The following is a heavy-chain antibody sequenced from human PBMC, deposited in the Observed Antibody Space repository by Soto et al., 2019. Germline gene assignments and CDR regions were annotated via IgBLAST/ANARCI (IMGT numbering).Heavy chain of an antibody. CDR2: ISYSGST. J-gene: IGHJ5*02. CDR1: GGSISSGDYN. CDR3: ARVFRFVILLAPGVMTDNGFDP. Sequence: QVQLQESGPGLVKPSQTLSLTCTVSGGSISSGDYNWSWIRQPPGKGLEWIGYISYSGSTDYNPSPPTRLTMLFDTSTNQSSLNLSTVTAADTAVYYCARVFRFVILLAPGVMTDNGFDPWGQGTLVSVSS. D-gene: IGHD2-2*01. V-gene: IGHV4-30-4*01.